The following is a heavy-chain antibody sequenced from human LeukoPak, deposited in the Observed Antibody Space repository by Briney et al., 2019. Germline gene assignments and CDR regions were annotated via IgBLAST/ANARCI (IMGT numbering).Heavy chain of an antibody. J-gene: IGHJ4*02. CDR2: ISMSTTTI. Sequence: PGGSLRLSSATSGFSFRDFYMGWIRQAPGKGLEWVSYISMSTTTIYYADSVKGRFTISRDDAKNSLFLQMNSLRAEDTAVYYCAKDIVAPGLFFDYWGQGTLVTVSS. CDR1: GFSFRDFY. V-gene: IGHV3-11*01. D-gene: IGHD5-12*01. CDR3: AKDIVAPGLFFDY.